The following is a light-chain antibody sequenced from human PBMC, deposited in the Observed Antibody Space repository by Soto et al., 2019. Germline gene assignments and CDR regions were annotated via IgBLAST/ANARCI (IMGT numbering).Light chain of an antibody. CDR1: QSVSSS. CDR2: GAS. V-gene: IGKV3-15*01. Sequence: EIVMTQSPATLSVSPGERATLSCRASQSVSSSLAWYQHRPGQPPRLLSYGASTRATDIPARFSGSGSGTEFTLTISSLQSEDFAVYYGQHYHDWHPPIYAFCQGTKLEI. CDR3: QHYHDWHPPIYA. J-gene: IGKJ2*01.